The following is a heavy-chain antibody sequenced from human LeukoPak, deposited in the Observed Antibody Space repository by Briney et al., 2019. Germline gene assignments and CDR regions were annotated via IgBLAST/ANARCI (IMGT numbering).Heavy chain of an antibody. CDR2: ISAYNGNT. V-gene: IGHV1-18*01. CDR3: ARDGMVRGVIISGPIDY. Sequence: GASVKVSCKASGYTFTSYGISWVRQAPGQGLEWMGWISAYNGNTNYAQKLQGRVTMTTDTSASTAYMELRSLRSDDTAVYYCARDGMVRGVIISGPIDYWGQGTLVTVSS. J-gene: IGHJ4*02. CDR1: GYTFTSYG. D-gene: IGHD3-10*01.